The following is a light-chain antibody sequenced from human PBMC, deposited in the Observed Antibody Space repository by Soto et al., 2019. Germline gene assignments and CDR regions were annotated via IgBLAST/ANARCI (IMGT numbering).Light chain of an antibody. Sequence: EIVLTQSPGTLSLSPGERATLSCRASQSVSRSYLAWYQQKPGQAPRLLIYGASSRATGIPDRFSGSGSGTDFTLTISRLEPEDFAGYYCQQYGSSPLTFGGGTKVEIK. CDR1: QSVSRSY. J-gene: IGKJ4*01. V-gene: IGKV3-20*01. CDR3: QQYGSSPLT. CDR2: GAS.